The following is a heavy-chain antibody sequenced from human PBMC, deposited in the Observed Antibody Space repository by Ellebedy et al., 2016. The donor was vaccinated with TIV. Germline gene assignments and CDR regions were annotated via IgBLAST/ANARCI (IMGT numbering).Heavy chain of an antibody. CDR1: GYTFTSFG. CDR2: ISAFNGDT. V-gene: IGHV1-18*04. CDR3: ARGNGYHLSGYFDY. J-gene: IGHJ4*02. D-gene: IGHD5-24*01. Sequence: ASVKVSCKASGYTFTSFGITWVRQAPGQGLEWMGWISAFNGDTNYVQKLQGRVTMNSDTPTSTAYMELSSLRSEDTAVYYCARGNGYHLSGYFDYWGQGTLVTVSS.